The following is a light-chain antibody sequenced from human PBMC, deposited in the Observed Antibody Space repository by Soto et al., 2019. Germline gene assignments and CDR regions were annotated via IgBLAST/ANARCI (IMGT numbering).Light chain of an antibody. CDR3: ATWDDSLNGPV. V-gene: IGLV1-44*01. CDR1: SSNIGSNT. Sequence: QSVLTQPPSASGTPGQRVTISCSGSSSNIGSNTVNWYQQVPGTAPKFLIYGNNQRPSGVPDRFSGSKSSTSASLAISGLQSEDEADYYCATWDDSLNGPVFGGGTKVTVL. CDR2: GNN. J-gene: IGLJ2*01.